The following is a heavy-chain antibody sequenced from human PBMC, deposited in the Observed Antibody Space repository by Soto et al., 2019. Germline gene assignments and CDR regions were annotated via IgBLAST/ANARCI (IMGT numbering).Heavy chain of an antibody. J-gene: IGHJ4*02. CDR3: AKGYCSGGSCTGFDY. Sequence: GGTLRLSCAASGFTFSSYAMSWVRQAPGKGLEWVSAISGSGGSTYYADSVKGRFTISRDNSKNTPYLQMNSLRAEDTAVYYCAKGYCSGGSCTGFDYWGQGTLVTV. D-gene: IGHD2-15*01. CDR1: GFTFSSYA. V-gene: IGHV3-23*01. CDR2: ISGSGGST.